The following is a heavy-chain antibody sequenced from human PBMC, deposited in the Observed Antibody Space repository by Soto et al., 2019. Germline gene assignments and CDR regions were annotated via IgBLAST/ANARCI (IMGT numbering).Heavy chain of an antibody. CDR2: IYHSGIT. CDR1: GGSISSSYW. V-gene: IGHV4-4*02. J-gene: IGHJ5*02. D-gene: IGHD2-21*01. CDR3: ATLPPRIVVVFTEMPT. Sequence: QVQLRESGPRLVKPSGTLSLTCAVSGGSISSSYWWTWVRQAPGKGLQWIGEIYHSGITNYNPSLRSRVSMSVDKSNNEFSLSLTSVTAADTAVYYCATLPPRIVVVFTEMPTWGQGIVVTVSS.